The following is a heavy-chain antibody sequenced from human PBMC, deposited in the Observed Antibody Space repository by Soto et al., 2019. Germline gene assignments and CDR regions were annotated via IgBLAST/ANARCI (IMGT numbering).Heavy chain of an antibody. D-gene: IGHD3-3*01. CDR2: INHAGST. CDR1: GGSFSANY. Sequence: SETLSLTCGIYGGSFSANYWSWIRQSPGKGLEWLGEINHAGSTDYNPSLKSRVTISVDTSKNQFSLKLSSVTAADTAVYYCARHDDFWSGYYNWFDPWGQGTLVTVSS. V-gene: IGHV4-34*01. J-gene: IGHJ5*02. CDR3: ARHDDFWSGYYNWFDP.